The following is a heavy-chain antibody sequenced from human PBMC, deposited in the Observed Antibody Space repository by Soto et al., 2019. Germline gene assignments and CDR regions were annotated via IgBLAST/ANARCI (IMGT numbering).Heavy chain of an antibody. CDR3: ARVGGVGATGTDYYYYGMDV. V-gene: IGHV1-2*04. D-gene: IGHD1-26*01. CDR2: INPNSGGT. J-gene: IGHJ6*02. CDR1: GYTFTGYY. Sequence: ASVKVSCKASGYTFTGYYMHWVRQAPGQGLEWMGWINPNSGGTNYAQKFQGWVTMTRDTSISTAYMELSRLRSDDTAVYYCARVGGVGATGTDYYYYGMDVWGQGTTVTVYS.